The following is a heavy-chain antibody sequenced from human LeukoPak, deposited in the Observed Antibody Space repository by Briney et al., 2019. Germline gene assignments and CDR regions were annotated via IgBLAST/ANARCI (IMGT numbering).Heavy chain of an antibody. CDR3: ARAAYCSGASCYFDY. CDR2: IYASGST. D-gene: IGHD2-15*01. V-gene: IGHV4-4*07. CDR1: GGSITTYS. Sequence: PSETLSLTCTVSGGSITTYSWSWIRQPAEKGLELIGRIYASGSTTYNPSLKSRVTMSVDTSKNQFSVRLTSVAAADTAVYYCARAAYCSGASCYFDYWGQGTLVTVSS. J-gene: IGHJ4*02.